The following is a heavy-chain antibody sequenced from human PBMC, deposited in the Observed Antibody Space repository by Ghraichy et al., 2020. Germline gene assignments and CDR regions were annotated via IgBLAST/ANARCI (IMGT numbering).Heavy chain of an antibody. J-gene: IGHJ4*02. Sequence: SETLSLTCTVSGGSMSGAGFYWSWIRQHPGKGLEWIGYIYYSGSTYYNPSLRSRVTLSVDTSKNQFSLKLSSVTAADTAVYYCARVGYSYGYRIDSWGQGTLVTVSS. CDR2: IYYSGST. CDR1: GGSMSGAGFY. CDR3: ARVGYSYGYRIDS. V-gene: IGHV4-31*03. D-gene: IGHD5-18*01.